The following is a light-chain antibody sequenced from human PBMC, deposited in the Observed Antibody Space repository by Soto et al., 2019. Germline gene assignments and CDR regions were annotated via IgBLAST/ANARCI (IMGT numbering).Light chain of an antibody. V-gene: IGKV1-5*03. J-gene: IGKJ1*01. CDR1: QSISSW. CDR2: KAS. CDR3: QQYNSYPWT. Sequence: DIQMTQSPSTLSASVGDRVTITCRASQSISSWLAWYQQKPGKAPKLLIYKASTLESGVPSNFSGSGSGTEFTLTISTLQPEDFATYDCQQYNSYPWTFGQGTKVEIK.